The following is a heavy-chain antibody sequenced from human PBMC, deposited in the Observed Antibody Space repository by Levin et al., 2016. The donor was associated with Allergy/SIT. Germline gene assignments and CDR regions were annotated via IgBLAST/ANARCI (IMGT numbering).Heavy chain of an antibody. D-gene: IGHD2-2*02. J-gene: IGHJ6*02. CDR3: ARDCSSTSCYSYYYYGMDV. CDR2: ISSSGSTI. Sequence: WIRQPPGKGLEWVSYISSSGSTIYYADSVKGRFTISRDNAKNSLYLQMNSLRAEDTAVYYCARDCSSTSCYSYYYYGMDVWGQGTTVTVSS. V-gene: IGHV3-48*03.